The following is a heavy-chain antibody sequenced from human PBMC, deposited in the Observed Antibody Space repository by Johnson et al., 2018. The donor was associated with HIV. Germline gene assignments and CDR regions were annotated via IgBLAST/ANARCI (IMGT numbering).Heavy chain of an antibody. Sequence: QVQLVESGGGVVQPGRSLRLSCAASGFAFSGYAMHWVRQAPGNGLEWVAFISYDGSNKYYADSVKGRFTISRDNSKNTLYLQMNSLRAEDTAVYYCARGRGYSSSNDAFDIWGQGTMVTVSS. CDR2: ISYDGSNK. V-gene: IGHV3-30-3*01. D-gene: IGHD6-13*01. CDR1: GFAFSGYA. J-gene: IGHJ3*02. CDR3: ARGRGYSSSNDAFDI.